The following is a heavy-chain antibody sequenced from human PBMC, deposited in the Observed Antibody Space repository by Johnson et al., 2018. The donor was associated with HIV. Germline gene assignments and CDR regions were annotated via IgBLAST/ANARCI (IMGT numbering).Heavy chain of an antibody. CDR3: AREELEPDVFDI. CDR1: GFTFSSYG. D-gene: IGHD1-1*01. Sequence: QVQLVESGGGVVHPGKSLRLSCVGSGFTFSSYGMHWVRQAPGEGLDRVAFISRDGGTEYYADSVKGRFTISRDNSKNTLYLQMHSLRIEDTAVYYCAREELEPDVFDIWGQGTMVTVSS. J-gene: IGHJ3*02. CDR2: ISRDGGTE. V-gene: IGHV3-30*19.